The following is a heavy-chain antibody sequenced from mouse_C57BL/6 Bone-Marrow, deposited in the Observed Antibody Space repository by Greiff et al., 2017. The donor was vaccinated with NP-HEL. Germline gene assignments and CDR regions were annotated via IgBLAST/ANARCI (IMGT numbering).Heavy chain of an antibody. D-gene: IGHD1-1*01. CDR1: GFTFSDAW. J-gene: IGHJ1*03. CDR2: IRNKANNHAT. V-gene: IGHV6-6*01. Sequence: EVNVVESGGGLVQPGGSMKLSCAASGFTFSDAWMDWVRQSPEKGLEWVAEIRNKANNHATYYAESVKGRFTISRDDSKSSVYLQMNSLRAEDTGIYYCTLTTVTWYFDVWGTGTTVTVSS. CDR3: TLTTVTWYFDV.